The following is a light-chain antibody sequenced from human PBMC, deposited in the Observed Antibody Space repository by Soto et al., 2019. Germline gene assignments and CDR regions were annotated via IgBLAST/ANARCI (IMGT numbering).Light chain of an antibody. Sequence: QSALTQPASVSGSPGQSITISCTGTSSDVGGYNYVSWYQQHPGKAPKLMIYDVSNRPSGVSNRFSGSKSGNTASLTISGLQAEDEAAYYCSSYTSSSTPVVFGGGTKVTVL. V-gene: IGLV2-14*01. CDR1: SSDVGGYNY. J-gene: IGLJ2*01. CDR2: DVS. CDR3: SSYTSSSTPVV.